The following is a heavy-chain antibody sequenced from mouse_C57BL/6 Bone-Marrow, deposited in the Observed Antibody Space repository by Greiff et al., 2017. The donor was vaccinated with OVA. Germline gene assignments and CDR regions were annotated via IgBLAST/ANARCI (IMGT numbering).Heavy chain of an antibody. CDR2: INPGSGGT. CDR3: ARSFTTVVAEYFDV. CDR1: GYAFTNYL. D-gene: IGHD1-1*01. Sequence: VKLQQSGAELVRPGTSVKVSCKASGYAFTNYLIEWVKQRPGQGLEWIGVINPGSGGTNYNEKFKGKATLTADKSSSTAYMQLSSLTSEDSAVYFCARSFTTVVAEYFDVWGTGTTVTVSS. V-gene: IGHV1-54*01. J-gene: IGHJ1*03.